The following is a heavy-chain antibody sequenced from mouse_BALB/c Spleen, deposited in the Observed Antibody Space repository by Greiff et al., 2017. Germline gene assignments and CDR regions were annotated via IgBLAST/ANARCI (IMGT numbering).Heavy chain of an antibody. V-gene: IGHV2-6-2*01. CDR3: ARHSYGNYHYYAMDY. CDR1: GFSLTSYG. D-gene: IGHD2-1*01. CDR2: IWSDGST. J-gene: IGHJ4*01. Sequence: QVQLQQSGPDLVAPSQSLSITCTVSGFSLTSYGVHWVRQPPGKGLEWLVVIWSDGSTTYNSALKSRLSISKDNSKSQVFLKMNSLQTDDTAMYYCARHSYGNYHYYAMDYWGQGTSVTVSS.